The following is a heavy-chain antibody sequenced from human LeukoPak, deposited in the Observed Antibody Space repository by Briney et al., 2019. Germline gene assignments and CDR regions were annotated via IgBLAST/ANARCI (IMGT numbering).Heavy chain of an antibody. CDR2: IYYSGST. J-gene: IGHJ4*02. CDR1: GGSISSYY. CDR3: ARGDYGDYQDY. Sequence: SETLSLTCTVSGGSISSYYWSWIRQPPGKGLEWIGYIYYSGSTNYNPSLKSRVTISVDTSTNQFSLKLSSVTAADTAVYYCARGDYGDYQDYWGQGTLVTVSS. D-gene: IGHD4-17*01. V-gene: IGHV4-59*01.